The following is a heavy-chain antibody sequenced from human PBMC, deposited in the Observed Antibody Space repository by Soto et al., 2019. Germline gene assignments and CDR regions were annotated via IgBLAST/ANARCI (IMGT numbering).Heavy chain of an antibody. D-gene: IGHD3-3*01. V-gene: IGHV1-2*04. CDR2: INPNSGGT. J-gene: IGHJ3*02. CDR1: GYTFTGYY. CDR3: AGNAKACYDFWSGYYEASDAFDI. Sequence: ASVKVSCKASGYTFTGYYMHWVRQAPGQGLEWMGWINPNSGGTNYAQKFQGWVTITRDTSISTAYMELSSLRSDDTAVYYCAGNAKACYDFWSGYYEASDAFDIWGQGTIVTVSS.